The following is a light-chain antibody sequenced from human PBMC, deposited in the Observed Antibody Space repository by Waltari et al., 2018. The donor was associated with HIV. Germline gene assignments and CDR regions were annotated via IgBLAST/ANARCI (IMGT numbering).Light chain of an antibody. CDR2: TNA. CDR1: RTNIGTTYD. CDR3: QSYDILHGVWV. V-gene: IGLV1-40*01. Sequence: QSALTQPPSVSGAPGQRVTIPCTGLTRTNIGTTYDVHWYQHLPGTAPRLLISTNANRASGVPDRFSGSKSGTSASLAITGLQPEDEAHYYCQSYDILHGVWVFGGGTKLTVL. J-gene: IGLJ3*02.